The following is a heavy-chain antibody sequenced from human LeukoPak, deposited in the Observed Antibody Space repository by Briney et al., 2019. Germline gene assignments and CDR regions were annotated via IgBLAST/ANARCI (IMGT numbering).Heavy chain of an antibody. CDR2: IYYSGST. CDR3: ARDSTVVTPGGFYYGMDV. D-gene: IGHD4-23*01. V-gene: IGHV4-59*01. CDR1: GGSIRTYY. J-gene: IGHJ6*02. Sequence: PSETLSLTCTVSGGSIRTYYWSWIRQPPGKGLEWIGYIYYSGSTNYNPSLKSRVTISVDTSKNQFSLKLSSVTAADTAVYYCARDSTVVTPGGFYYGMDVWGQGTTVTVSS.